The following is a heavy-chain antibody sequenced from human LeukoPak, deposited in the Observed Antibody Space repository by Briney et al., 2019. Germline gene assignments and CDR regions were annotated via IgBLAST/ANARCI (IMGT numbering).Heavy chain of an antibody. CDR1: GGSFSGYY. V-gene: IGHV4-34*01. D-gene: IGHD5-12*01. Sequence: SETLSLTCAVYGGSFSGYYWSWIRHPPGKGLEWMGEINHSGSTNYNPSLKSRVTISVDTSKNQFSLKLSSVTAADTAVYYCARGGIVATIHFDYWGQGTLVTVSS. J-gene: IGHJ4*02. CDR2: INHSGST. CDR3: ARGGIVATIHFDY.